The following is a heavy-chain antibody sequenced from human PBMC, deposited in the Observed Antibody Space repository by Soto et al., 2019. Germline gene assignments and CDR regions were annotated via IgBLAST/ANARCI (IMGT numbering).Heavy chain of an antibody. Sequence: QVQLVQSGAEVKKPGSSVKVSCKASGDTFSSYAISWVRQAPGQGLEWMGGIIPIFGTANYAQKFQGRVTIPADKSTSTAYMELSSVRSEDTAVYYCARLAVAGTRDYYYGMDVWGQGPTVTVSS. CDR3: ARLAVAGTRDYYYGMDV. D-gene: IGHD6-19*01. CDR1: GDTFSSYA. V-gene: IGHV1-69*06. CDR2: IIPIFGTA. J-gene: IGHJ6*02.